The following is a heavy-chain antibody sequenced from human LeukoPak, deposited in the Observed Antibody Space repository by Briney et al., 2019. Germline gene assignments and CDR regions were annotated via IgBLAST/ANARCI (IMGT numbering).Heavy chain of an antibody. J-gene: IGHJ4*02. Sequence: GGSLRLSCAASGFTFSSYAMSWVRQAPGKGLEWVSAISGSGGGTYYADSVKGRFTISRDNSKNTLYLQMNSLRAEDTAVYYCAKEDLEYYYDSSGYSPLFDYWGQGTLVTVSS. V-gene: IGHV3-23*01. CDR2: ISGSGGGT. CDR3: AKEDLEYYYDSSGYSPLFDY. D-gene: IGHD3-22*01. CDR1: GFTFSSYA.